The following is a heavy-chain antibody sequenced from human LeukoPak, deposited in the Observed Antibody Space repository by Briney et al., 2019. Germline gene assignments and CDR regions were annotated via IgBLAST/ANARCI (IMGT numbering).Heavy chain of an antibody. CDR2: IKQDGSEK. CDR1: GFTFSSYW. Sequence: PGGSLRLSCAASGFTFSSYWMSWVRQAPGKGLEWVANIKQDGSEKYYVDSVKARFTISRQNAKKSVCLQMNSLRAEDTAVYYCVRRFDYWGQGTLVTVSS. CDR3: VRRFDY. J-gene: IGHJ4*02. V-gene: IGHV3-7*01.